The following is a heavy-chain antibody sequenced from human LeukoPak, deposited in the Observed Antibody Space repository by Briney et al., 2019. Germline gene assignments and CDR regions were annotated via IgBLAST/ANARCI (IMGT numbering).Heavy chain of an antibody. D-gene: IGHD2-15*01. CDR2: IKSKTDGGTT. V-gene: IGHV3-15*01. CDR3: ATDPIVA. Sequence: GGSLRLSCAVSGLIFNDVWMSWVRQAPGKGLEWVGRIKSKTDGGTTDYAAPVKGRFAISRDDSENMLYLQMNSLTTEDTGVYYCATDPIVAWGQGTLVTVSS. CDR1: GLIFNDVW. J-gene: IGHJ5*02.